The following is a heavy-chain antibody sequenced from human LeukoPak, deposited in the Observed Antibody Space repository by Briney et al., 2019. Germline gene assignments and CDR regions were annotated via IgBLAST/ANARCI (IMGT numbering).Heavy chain of an antibody. Sequence: ASVKVSCKVSGHTLTELSMHWVRQAPGKGPEWMGGFDPEDGETVYAQKFQGRVTMTEDTSTDTAYMELSSLRSEDTAVYYCAGWYCSSTSCYNPPMDVWGKGTTVTVSS. J-gene: IGHJ6*03. V-gene: IGHV1-24*01. D-gene: IGHD2-2*02. CDR2: FDPEDGET. CDR1: GHTLTELS. CDR3: AGWYCSSTSCYNPPMDV.